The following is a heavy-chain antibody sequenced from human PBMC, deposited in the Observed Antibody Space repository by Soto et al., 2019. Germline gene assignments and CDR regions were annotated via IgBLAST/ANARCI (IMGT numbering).Heavy chain of an antibody. V-gene: IGHV1-18*01. Sequence: QVQLVQSGAEVKKPGASVKVSCKASGYTFTSYGISWVRQAPGQGLEWMGWISAYNGNTNYAQKLQGRVTMTTDTSTSTAYMELRSLRSDGTAVYYCARDRRDIVVVGRKYYYYYYMDVWGKGTTVTVSS. CDR1: GYTFTSYG. D-gene: IGHD2-2*01. J-gene: IGHJ6*03. CDR2: ISAYNGNT. CDR3: ARDRRDIVVVGRKYYYYYYMDV.